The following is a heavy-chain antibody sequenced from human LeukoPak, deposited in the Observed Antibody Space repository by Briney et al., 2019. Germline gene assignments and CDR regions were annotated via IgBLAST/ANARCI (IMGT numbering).Heavy chain of an antibody. V-gene: IGHV4-39*07. CDR2: IYYSGST. CDR1: GGSISSSSYY. CDR3: ANNAGGDSSGYFDY. J-gene: IGHJ4*02. D-gene: IGHD3-22*01. Sequence: SETLSLTCTVSGGSISSSSYYWGWIRQPPGKGLEWIGSIYYSGSTYYNPSLKNRVTISVDTSKNQFSLKLSSVTAADTAVYYCANNAGGDSSGYFDYWGQGTLVTVSS.